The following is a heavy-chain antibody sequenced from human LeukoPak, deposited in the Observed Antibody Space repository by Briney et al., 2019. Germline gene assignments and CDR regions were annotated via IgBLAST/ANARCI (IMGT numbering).Heavy chain of an antibody. CDR2: INPNSGGT. CDR1: GYTFTGYY. J-gene: IGHJ6*02. CDR3: ATSSSSPLDYYYGMDV. V-gene: IGHV1-2*02. D-gene: IGHD6-6*01. Sequence: ASVKVSCKASGYTFTGYYMHWVRQAPGQGLERMGWINPNSGGTNYAQKFQGRATMTRDTSISTAYMELSRLRSDDTAVYYCATSSSSPLDYYYGMDVWGQGTTVTVSS.